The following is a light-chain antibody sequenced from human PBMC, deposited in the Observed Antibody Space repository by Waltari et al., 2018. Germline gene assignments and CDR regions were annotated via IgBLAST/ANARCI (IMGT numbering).Light chain of an antibody. CDR2: KAS. CDR3: QQYNTYSS. V-gene: IGKV1-5*03. Sequence: DIQMTQSPASLSASVGDRVTITCRASQSISNWLAWYQQKPGKAPILLIYKASILKSGVPSRFSGSGSGTQFTLTISRLQPGDFATYYCQQYNTYSSFGQGTKLEI. J-gene: IGKJ2*01. CDR1: QSISNW.